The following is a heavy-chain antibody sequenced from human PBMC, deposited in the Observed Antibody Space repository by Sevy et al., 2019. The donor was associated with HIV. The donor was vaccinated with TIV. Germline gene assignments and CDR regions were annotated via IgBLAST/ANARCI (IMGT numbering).Heavy chain of an antibody. J-gene: IGHJ4*02. CDR1: GGSITSLY. CDR2: IYYNGHI. D-gene: IGHD1-26*01. V-gene: IGHV4-59*08. Sequence: SQTLTLTCTVSGGSITSLYWNWIRQPPGKGLEWIANIYYNGHINYNPSLKSRVTLSLDTSKNQFSLRLSSVTAADTAMYYCAGENAWGRGYSWGQGTLVTVSS. CDR3: AGENAWGRGYS.